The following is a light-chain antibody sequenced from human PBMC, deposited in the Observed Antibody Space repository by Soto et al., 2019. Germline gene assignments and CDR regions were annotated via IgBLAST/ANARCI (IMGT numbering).Light chain of an antibody. V-gene: IGKV1-39*01. CDR1: QGISTY. Sequence: DIQMTQSPSSLSASVGDRVTVTCGASQGISTYLNWYQQKPGKAPKLLIYTASSLQSGVPSRFSGSGSETDFTLTISSLQPEDFATYSCQQSYSTTWTFGQGTKVDIK. J-gene: IGKJ1*01. CDR3: QQSYSTTWT. CDR2: TAS.